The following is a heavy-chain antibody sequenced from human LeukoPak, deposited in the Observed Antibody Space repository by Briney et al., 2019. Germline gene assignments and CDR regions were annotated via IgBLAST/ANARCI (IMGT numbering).Heavy chain of an antibody. CDR2: IYYSGST. Sequence: PSETLSLTCTVSAGSISSSNYYWGWIRQPPGKGLEWIGSIYYSGSTYYNPSLKSRVTISVDTSKNQFSLKLSSVTAADTAVYYCARTRYYYNSRSYGAPYYFDYWGQGTLVTVSS. D-gene: IGHD3-10*01. CDR3: ARTRYYYNSRSYGAPYYFDY. J-gene: IGHJ4*02. CDR1: AGSISSSNYY. V-gene: IGHV4-39*01.